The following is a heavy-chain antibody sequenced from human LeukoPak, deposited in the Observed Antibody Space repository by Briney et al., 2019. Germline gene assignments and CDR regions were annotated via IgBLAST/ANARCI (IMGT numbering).Heavy chain of an antibody. Sequence: GASLRLSCAASGFTFSNYAMSWVRQAPGKGLEWLSAITGSGGTTYYAHSVKGRFTSSRDNSKSTLYLQMNTLRAEDTAVYYCAKWGDYDVLTGYYDSDYWGQGTLVTVSS. D-gene: IGHD3-9*01. CDR2: ITGSGGTT. CDR3: AKWGDYDVLTGYYDSDY. V-gene: IGHV3-23*01. CDR1: GFTFSNYA. J-gene: IGHJ4*02.